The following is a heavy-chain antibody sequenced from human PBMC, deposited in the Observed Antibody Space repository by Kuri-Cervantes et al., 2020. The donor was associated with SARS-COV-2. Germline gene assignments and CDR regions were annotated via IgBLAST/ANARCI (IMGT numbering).Heavy chain of an antibody. Sequence: SETLSLTCTVSGGSISSGDYYWSWIRQPPGKGLEWIGYIYYSGSTYYNPSLKSRVTISVDTSKNQFSLNLSSVTAADTAMYYCARAKMGFLEWDNWFDPWGQGTLVTVSS. V-gene: IGHV4-30-4*01. J-gene: IGHJ5*02. CDR1: GGSISSGDYY. CDR2: IYYSGST. CDR3: ARAKMGFLEWDNWFDP. D-gene: IGHD3-3*01.